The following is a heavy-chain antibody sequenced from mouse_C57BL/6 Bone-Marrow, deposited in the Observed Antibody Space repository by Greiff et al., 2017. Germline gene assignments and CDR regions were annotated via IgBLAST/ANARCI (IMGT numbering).Heavy chain of an antibody. CDR1: GYTFTDYY. CDR2: INPNNGGT. V-gene: IGHV1-26*01. D-gene: IGHD1-1*01. J-gene: IGHJ1*03. Sequence: VQLQQSGPELVKPGASVKISCKASGYTFTDYYMNWVKQSHGKSLEWIGDINPNNGGTSYNQKFKGKATLTVDKSSSTAYMELRSLTSEDSAVYYCAPIYYYGSRYSDVWGTGTTVTVSS. CDR3: APIYYYGSRYSDV.